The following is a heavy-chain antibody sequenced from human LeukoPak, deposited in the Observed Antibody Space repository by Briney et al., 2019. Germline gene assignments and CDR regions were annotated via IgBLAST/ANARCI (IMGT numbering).Heavy chain of an antibody. CDR1: GGSTSSSSYY. CDR2: IYYSGST. Sequence: KPSETLSLTCTVSGGSTSSSSYYWGWIRQPPGKGLEWIGSIYYSGSTYYNPSLKSRVTISVDTSKNQFSLKLSSVTAADTAVYYCAGVPYYYDSSGYGGIWGQGTMVTVSS. V-gene: IGHV4-39*01. D-gene: IGHD3-22*01. J-gene: IGHJ3*02. CDR3: AGVPYYYDSSGYGGI.